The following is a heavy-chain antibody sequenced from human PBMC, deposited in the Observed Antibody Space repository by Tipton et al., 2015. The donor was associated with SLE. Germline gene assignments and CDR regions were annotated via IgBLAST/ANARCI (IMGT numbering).Heavy chain of an antibody. CDR2: ISGSGGST. V-gene: IGHV3-23*01. J-gene: IGHJ4*02. CDR1: GFTFSSYA. CDR3: AKGGSYYDY. D-gene: IGHD3-16*01. Sequence: SLRLSCAASGFTFSSYAMTWVRQAPGKGLEWVSGISGSGGSTYYADPVKGRFTISRDNSKNTLYPQMNSLRAEDTAVYYCAKGGSYYDYWGQGALVTVSS.